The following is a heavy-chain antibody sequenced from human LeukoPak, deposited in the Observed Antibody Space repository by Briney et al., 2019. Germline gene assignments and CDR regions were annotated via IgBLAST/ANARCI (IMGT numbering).Heavy chain of an antibody. V-gene: IGHV3-15*01. Sequence: PGGSLRLSCATSGFTFNNAWMSWVRQAPGKGLEWVGRIKRKTDGGTIDYAAPVKGRFSISRDDSKNTLYLQMNSLQIEDTAVYYCFCYDGTGLRYWGQGTLVTVSS. J-gene: IGHJ4*02. CDR1: GFTFNNAW. D-gene: IGHD3-22*01. CDR2: IKRKTDGGTI. CDR3: FCYDGTGLRY.